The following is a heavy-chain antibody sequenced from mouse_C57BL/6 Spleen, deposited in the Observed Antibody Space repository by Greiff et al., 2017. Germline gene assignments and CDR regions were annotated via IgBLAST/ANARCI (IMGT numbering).Heavy chain of an antibody. CDR3: ARGLSSFAY. CDR1: GYTFTSYW. Sequence: VQLQQSGAELAKPGASVKLSCKASGYTFTSYWMHWVKQRPGQGLEWIGYINPSSGYTKYNQKFKDKAPLTADKSSSTAYMQLSSLTYEDSAVYYCARGLSSFAYWGQGTLVTVSA. J-gene: IGHJ3*01. V-gene: IGHV1-7*01. D-gene: IGHD2-4*01. CDR2: INPSSGYT.